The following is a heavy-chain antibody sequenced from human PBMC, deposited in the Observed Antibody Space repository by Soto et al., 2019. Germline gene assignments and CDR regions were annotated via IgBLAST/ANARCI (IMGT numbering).Heavy chain of an antibody. D-gene: IGHD5-18*01. J-gene: IGHJ6*02. CDR3: ARVGTAMVFDYYYGMDV. V-gene: IGHV4-59*01. CDR2: IYYSGST. Sequence: SETLSLTCTVSGGSISSYYWSWIRQPPGKGLEWIGYIYYSGSTNYNPSLKSRVTISVDTSKNQFSLKLSSVTAADTAVYYCARVGTAMVFDYYYGMDVWGQGTTVTVSS. CDR1: GGSISSYY.